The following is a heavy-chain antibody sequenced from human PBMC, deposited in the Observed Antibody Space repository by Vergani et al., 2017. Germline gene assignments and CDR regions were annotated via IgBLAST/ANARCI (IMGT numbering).Heavy chain of an antibody. D-gene: IGHD6-25*01. V-gene: IGHV4-59*06. CDR1: GESFSSFY. J-gene: IGHJ6*03. CDR3: ARVDTQVPATSHFYYMDV. Sequence: QVQLQQWGAGVVKPSGTLSLTCAVFGESFSSFYWSWIRQPPGKGLEWIGYIFYSGTTYHNPSLRSRLTISVDTSQNQFSLKLRSVTAADTAVYYCARVDTQVPATSHFYYMDVWGKGTTVVVSS. CDR2: IFYSGTT.